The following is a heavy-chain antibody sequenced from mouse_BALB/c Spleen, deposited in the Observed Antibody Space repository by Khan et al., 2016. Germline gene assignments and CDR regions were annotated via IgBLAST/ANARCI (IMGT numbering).Heavy chain of an antibody. V-gene: IGHV9-3-1*01. CDR3: ARDYGTSYGWFAY. J-gene: IGHJ3*01. CDR2: INTYTGEP. Sequence: QIQLVQSGPELKKPGETVKISCKASGYTFTNYGMNWVKQAPGKGLKWMGWINTYTGEPTYADDFKGRFAFSLDTSASTAYLQINNLKNEDTATYFCARDYGTSYGWFAYWGQGTLVSVSA. CDR1: GYTFTNYG. D-gene: IGHD1-1*01.